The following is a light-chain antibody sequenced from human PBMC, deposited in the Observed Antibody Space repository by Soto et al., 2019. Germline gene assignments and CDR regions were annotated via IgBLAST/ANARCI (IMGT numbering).Light chain of an antibody. CDR1: QFVSTN. CDR3: QQHINWPLT. V-gene: IGKV3-15*01. Sequence: EIVMTQSPATLSVSPGERVTLSCRASQFVSTNLAWYQQKPGQAPRLLIYGASTRATGIPARFSGSGSGTEFTLTISSLQSEDFAFYYCQQHINWPLTFGGGTKVEIK. J-gene: IGKJ4*01. CDR2: GAS.